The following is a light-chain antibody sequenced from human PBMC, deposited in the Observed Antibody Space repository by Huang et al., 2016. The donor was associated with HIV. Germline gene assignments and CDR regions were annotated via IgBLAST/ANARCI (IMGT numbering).Light chain of an antibody. CDR2: AAS. J-gene: IGKJ2*01. V-gene: IGKV1-NL1*01. CDR1: RGISDS. CDR3: QQYYGTPYT. Sequence: DIQVTQSPSSLSASVGDRVTVTCRTSRGISDSLVWYQQKPGRAPKLLVYAASRLESGVPSRVSGSGAGADFTLTINNLQPEDFATYYCQQYYGTPYTFGHGTKVEIK.